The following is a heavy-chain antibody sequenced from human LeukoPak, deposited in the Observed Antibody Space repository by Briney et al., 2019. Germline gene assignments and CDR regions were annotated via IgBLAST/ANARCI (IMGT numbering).Heavy chain of an antibody. J-gene: IGHJ4*02. V-gene: IGHV1-18*01. CDR1: GYTFTSYG. CDR2: ISAYNGNT. CDR3: VGIAARRRWDY. Sequence: GGSVKVSCKASGYTFTSYGISWVRQAPGQGLEWMGWISAYNGNTNYAQKLQGRVTMTTDTSTSTAYMELRSLRSDDTAVYYCVGIAARRRWDYWGQGTLVTVSP. D-gene: IGHD6-6*01.